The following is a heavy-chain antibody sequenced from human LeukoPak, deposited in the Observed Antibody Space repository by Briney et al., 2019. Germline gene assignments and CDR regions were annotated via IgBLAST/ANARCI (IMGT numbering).Heavy chain of an antibody. V-gene: IGHV4-59*01. CDR3: ARGPTQVPYYFDY. CDR2: IYYRGST. CDR1: GGSISSYY. Sequence: SETLSLTCTASGGSISSYYWSWIRQPPGKGLEWIGYIYYRGSTNYNPSLKSRVTISVDTSKNQFSLKLSSVTAADTAVYYCARGPTQVPYYFDYWGQGTLVTVSS. J-gene: IGHJ4*02.